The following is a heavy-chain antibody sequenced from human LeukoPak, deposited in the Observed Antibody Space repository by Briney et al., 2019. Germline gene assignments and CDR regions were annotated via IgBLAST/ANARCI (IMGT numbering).Heavy chain of an antibody. V-gene: IGHV4-30-4*01. CDR2: IYYRGGT. CDR3: AREGYDILTGSTRAFDI. Sequence: PSQTLSLTCTDSGGSISSGDHYWSRIRRPPGKGLEWLGHIYYRGGTNYNPSLKSRVSISVDTSKNQFSLRLTSVTAADTAVYYCAREGYDILTGSTRAFDIWGHGTKVIVSS. CDR1: GGSISSGDHY. J-gene: IGHJ3*02. D-gene: IGHD3-9*01.